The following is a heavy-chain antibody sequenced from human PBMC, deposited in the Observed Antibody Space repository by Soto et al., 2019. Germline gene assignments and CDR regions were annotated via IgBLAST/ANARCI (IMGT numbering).Heavy chain of an antibody. J-gene: IGHJ5*02. D-gene: IGHD3-9*01. CDR3: ARERGDYDILTGYYTNNWFDP. V-gene: IGHV4-59*01. Sequence: PSETLSLTCTVSGGSISSYYWSWIRQPPGKGLEWIGYIYYSGSTNYNPSLKSRVTISVDTSKNQFSLKLSSVTAADTAVYYCARERGDYDILTGYYTNNWFDPWGQGNLVTVSS. CDR2: IYYSGST. CDR1: GGSISSYY.